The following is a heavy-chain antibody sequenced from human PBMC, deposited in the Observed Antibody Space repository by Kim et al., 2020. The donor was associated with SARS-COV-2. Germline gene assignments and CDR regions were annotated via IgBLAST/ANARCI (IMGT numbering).Heavy chain of an antibody. D-gene: IGHD2-2*01. J-gene: IGHJ4*02. CDR1: GFTFDDYG. V-gene: IGHV3-20*04. CDR2: INWNGLSI. Sequence: GGSLRLSCAASGFTFDDYGLSWVRRAPGKGLEWVSGINWNGLSIVYGDSVKGRFTVSRDNAKNSLYLQMNSLKVEDTAIYYCARGFEAIPAPSDYWGQGVPVTVSS. CDR3: ARGFEAIPAPSDY.